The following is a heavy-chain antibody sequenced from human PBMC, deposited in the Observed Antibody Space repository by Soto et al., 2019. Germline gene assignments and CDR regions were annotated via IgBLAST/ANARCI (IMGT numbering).Heavy chain of an antibody. CDR1: GYTFTSYG. V-gene: IGHV1-18*01. CDR3: ARVVVITGLDAFDI. D-gene: IGHD3-22*01. J-gene: IGHJ3*02. Sequence: ASVKVSCKASGYTFTSYGISWVRQAPGQGLEWMGWINAYNGNTNYAQKLQGRVTMTTDTSTSTAYMELRSLRSDDTAVYYCARVVVITGLDAFDIWGQGTMVTVSS. CDR2: INAYNGNT.